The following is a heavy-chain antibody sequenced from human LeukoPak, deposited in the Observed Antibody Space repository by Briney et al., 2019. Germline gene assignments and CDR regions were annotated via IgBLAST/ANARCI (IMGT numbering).Heavy chain of an antibody. J-gene: IGHJ4*02. CDR1: GYTFTSYG. D-gene: IGHD1-26*01. CDR3: ARGDPDSGSYYGFDY. Sequence: GASVKVSCKASGYTFTSYGISWVRQAPGQGLEWMGWISAYNGNTNYAQKLQGRATMTTDTSTSTAYMELRGLRSDDTAVYYCARGDPDSGSYYGFDYWGQGTLVTVSS. CDR2: ISAYNGNT. V-gene: IGHV1-18*01.